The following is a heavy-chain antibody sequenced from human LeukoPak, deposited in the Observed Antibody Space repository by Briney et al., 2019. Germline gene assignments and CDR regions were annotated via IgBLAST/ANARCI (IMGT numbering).Heavy chain of an antibody. J-gene: IGHJ4*02. V-gene: IGHV4-4*07. D-gene: IGHD6-13*01. CDR2: IYTSGST. Sequence: SEALSLTCTVSGGSISIYYWSWIRQPAGKGLEWIGRIYTSGSTNYNPSLKSRVTMSVDTSKNQFSLKLSSVTAADTAVYYCARFSSIAAAFDYWGQGTLVTVSS. CDR1: GGSISIYY. CDR3: ARFSSIAAAFDY.